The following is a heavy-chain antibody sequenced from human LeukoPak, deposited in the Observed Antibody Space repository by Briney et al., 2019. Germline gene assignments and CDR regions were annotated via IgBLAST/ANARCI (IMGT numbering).Heavy chain of an antibody. J-gene: IGHJ4*02. CDR2: IYYSGST. Sequence: SETLSLTCAVYGGSFSGYYWSWIRQPPGKGLEWIGSIYYSGSTYYNPSLKSRVTISVDTSKNQFSLKLSSVTAADTAVYYCARPGGYSYGGDFDYWGQGTLVTVSS. V-gene: IGHV4-34*01. CDR3: ARPGGYSYGGDFDY. CDR1: GGSFSGYY. D-gene: IGHD5-18*01.